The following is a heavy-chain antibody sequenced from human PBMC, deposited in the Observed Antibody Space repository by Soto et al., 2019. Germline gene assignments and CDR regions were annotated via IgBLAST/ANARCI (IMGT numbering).Heavy chain of an antibody. CDR3: ARGPPGYDILTGYYKNYYYGMDV. CDR2: INHSGST. CDR1: GGSFSGYY. D-gene: IGHD3-9*01. J-gene: IGHJ6*02. V-gene: IGHV4-34*01. Sequence: SEXLSLTSAVYGGSFSGYYWSWIRQPPGKGLEWVGEINHSGSTNYNPSLKSRVTISVDTSKNQFSLKLSSVTAADTAVYYCARGPPGYDILTGYYKNYYYGMDVWGQGTTVT.